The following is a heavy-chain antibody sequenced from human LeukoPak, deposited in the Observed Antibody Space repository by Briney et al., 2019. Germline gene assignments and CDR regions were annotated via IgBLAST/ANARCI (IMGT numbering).Heavy chain of an antibody. CDR2: IRYDGSNK. D-gene: IGHD6-13*01. Sequence: GGSLRLSCAASGFTFSSYGMHWVRQAPGKGLEWVAFIRYDGSNKYYADSVKGRFTISRDNSKNTLYLQMNSLRAEDTAVYYCSKGHRQHTSSWLLRFYYYYLHVWGKGTTVTISS. CDR1: GFTFSSYG. J-gene: IGHJ6*03. V-gene: IGHV3-30*02. CDR3: SKGHRQHTSSWLLRFYYYYLHV.